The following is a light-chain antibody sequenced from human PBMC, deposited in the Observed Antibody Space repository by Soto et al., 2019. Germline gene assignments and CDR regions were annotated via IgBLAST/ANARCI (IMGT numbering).Light chain of an antibody. CDR1: QSVSSN. CDR2: GAS. J-gene: IGKJ2*01. CDR3: QQYNNWPPDT. V-gene: IGKV3-15*01. Sequence: EIVMTQSPATLSVSPGERATLSCRASQSVSSNLAWYQQKPGQAPRLLIYGASTRATGIPARFSGSGSGTEFTLTISSLQSEDVAVYYWQQYNNWPPDTFGQGTKREIK.